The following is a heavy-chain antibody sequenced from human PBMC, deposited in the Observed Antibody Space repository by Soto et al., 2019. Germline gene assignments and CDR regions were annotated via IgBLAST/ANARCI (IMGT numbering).Heavy chain of an antibody. V-gene: IGHV4-31*03. CDR2: IYFSGNT. Sequence: PSETLSLTCTVSGASINSGGYYWNWDRLLPGRGLEWIGYIYFSGNTYYNPSLESRVTISLDTPQTQFSLKMNSVSAASTAVYYIASAEVWRVLVAYWGQGSLVTVSS. D-gene: IGHD6-19*01. J-gene: IGHJ4*02. CDR3: ASAEVWRVLVAY. CDR1: GASINSGGYY.